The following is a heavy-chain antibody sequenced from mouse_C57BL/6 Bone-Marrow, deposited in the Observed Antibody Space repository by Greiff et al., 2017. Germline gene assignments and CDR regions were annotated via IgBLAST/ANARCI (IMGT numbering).Heavy chain of an antibody. V-gene: IGHV1-52*01. CDR1: GYTFTSYW. CDR2: IDPSDSET. J-gene: IGHJ2*01. Sequence: QVQLKESGAELVRPGSSVKLSCKASGYTFTSYWMHRVKQRPIQGLEWIGNIDPSDSETHYNQKFKDKATLTVDKSSSTAYMQLSSLTSEDSAVYYCARGDYWGQGTTLTVSS. CDR3: ARGDY.